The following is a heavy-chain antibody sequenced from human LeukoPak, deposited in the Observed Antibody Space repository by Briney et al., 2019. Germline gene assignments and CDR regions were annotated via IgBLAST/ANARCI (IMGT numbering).Heavy chain of an antibody. CDR1: GFTFSSYE. V-gene: IGHV3-48*03. D-gene: IGHD3-3*01. CDR3: ASFYYDFWSGNFDY. CDR2: VSSSGSTI. Sequence: GGSLRLSCAAPGFTFSSYEMNWVRQAPGKGLEWVSYVSSSGSTIYYADSVKGRFTISRDNAKNSLYLQMNSLRAEDTAVYYCASFYYDFWSGNFDYWGQGTLVTVSS. J-gene: IGHJ4*02.